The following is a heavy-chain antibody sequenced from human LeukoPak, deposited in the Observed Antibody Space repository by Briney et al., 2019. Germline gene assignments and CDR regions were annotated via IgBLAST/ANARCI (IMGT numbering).Heavy chain of an antibody. J-gene: IGHJ6*03. Sequence: PGGSLRLSCAASGFNFNNYGMYWVRQAPGKGLEWVAFIRYDETNEYYADSVKGRFTISRDNSKNTLYLQMNSLRTEDTAVYYCAKDSRAALVGPYYMDVWGKGTTVTISS. V-gene: IGHV3-30*02. CDR1: GFNFNNYG. D-gene: IGHD6-25*01. CDR2: IRYDETNE. CDR3: AKDSRAALVGPYYMDV.